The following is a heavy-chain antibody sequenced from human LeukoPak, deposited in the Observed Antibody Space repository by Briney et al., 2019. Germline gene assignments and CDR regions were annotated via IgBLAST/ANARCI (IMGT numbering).Heavy chain of an antibody. J-gene: IGHJ4*02. V-gene: IGHV3-15*01. CDR2: IKSKTDGGTT. CDR1: GFTFSNAW. D-gene: IGHD3-22*01. CDR3: TAMGDSSGYPPLYYFDY. Sequence: GGSLRLSCAASGFTFSNAWMSWVRQAPGKGLEWVGRIKSKTDGGTTDYAAPVKGRFTISRDDSQNTLYLQMNSLKTEDTAVYYCTAMGDSSGYPPLYYFDYWGQGTLVTVSS.